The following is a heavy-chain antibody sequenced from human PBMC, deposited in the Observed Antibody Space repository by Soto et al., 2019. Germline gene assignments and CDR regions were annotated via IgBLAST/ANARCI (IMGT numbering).Heavy chain of an antibody. CDR3: ATQKYYYDSRPSDW. Sequence: PGESLKISCKGSGYSFTSYWISWVRQMPGKGLEWMGRIDPSDSYTNYSPSFQGHVTISADKSISTAYLQWSSLKASDTAMYYCATQKYYYDSRPSDWWGRGTLVTVSS. V-gene: IGHV5-10-1*01. J-gene: IGHJ4*02. D-gene: IGHD3-22*01. CDR2: IDPSDSYT. CDR1: GYSFTSYW.